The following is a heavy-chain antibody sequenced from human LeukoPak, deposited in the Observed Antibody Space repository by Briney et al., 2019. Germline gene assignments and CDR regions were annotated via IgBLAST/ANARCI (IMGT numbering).Heavy chain of an antibody. CDR1: GFTFSSYA. Sequence: GGSLRLSCAASGFTFSSYAMHWVRQAPGKGLEWVAVISYDGSGKYYADSVKGRFTISRDNSKNTLYLQMNSLRAEDTAVYYCATDQAGDPYYYYYIDVWAKGPRSPSP. CDR3: ATDQAGDPYYYYYIDV. D-gene: IGHD7-27*01. J-gene: IGHJ6*03. CDR2: ISYDGSGK. V-gene: IGHV3-30-3*01.